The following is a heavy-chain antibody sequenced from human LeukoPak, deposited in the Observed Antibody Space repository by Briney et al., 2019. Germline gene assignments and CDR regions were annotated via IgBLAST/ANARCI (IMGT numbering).Heavy chain of an antibody. CDR3: AKHSSGITVAGTIQY. J-gene: IGHJ4*02. D-gene: IGHD6-19*01. CDR2: ISSSGNTI. V-gene: IGHV3-48*04. CDR1: GFTFSGYS. Sequence: PGGSLRLSCAASGFTFSGYSMNWVRQAPGKGLEWVSYISSSGNTIYYADSVRGRFTISRDNAKNSLYLQMNSLRAEDTAVYYCAKHSSGITVAGTIQYWGQGTLVTVSS.